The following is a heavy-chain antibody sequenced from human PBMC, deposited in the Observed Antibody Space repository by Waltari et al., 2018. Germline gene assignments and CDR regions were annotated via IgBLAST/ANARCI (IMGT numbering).Heavy chain of an antibody. Sequence: QVQLQESGPGLVKPSQTLSLTCPVPGGSISRGDYYWSWIRQPPGKGLEWIGYIYYSGSTYYNPSLKSRVTISVDTSKNQFSLKLSSVTAADTAVYYCARITMVRGVINIDYWGQGTLVTVSS. CDR3: ARITMVRGVINIDY. J-gene: IGHJ4*02. CDR2: IYYSGST. V-gene: IGHV4-30-4*01. CDR1: GGSISRGDYY. D-gene: IGHD3-10*01.